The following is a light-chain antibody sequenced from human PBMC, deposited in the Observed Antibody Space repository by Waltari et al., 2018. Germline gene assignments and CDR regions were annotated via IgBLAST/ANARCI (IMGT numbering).Light chain of an antibody. V-gene: IGKV1-9*01. CDR1: QAFSTY. CDR3: QQLNSYLPIA. CDR2: ATS. Sequence: DIQLTQSPSFVSASVGDKVTITCRASQAFSTYFAWYQQKPGKAPTLLIYATSTLQSGVPSRFSGSRSGTEFTLTIDTLQPEDFATYYCQQLNSYLPIAFGQGTRLENK. J-gene: IGKJ5*01.